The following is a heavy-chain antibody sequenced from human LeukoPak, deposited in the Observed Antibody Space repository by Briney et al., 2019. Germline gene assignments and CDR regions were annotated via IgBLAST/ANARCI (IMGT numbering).Heavy chain of an antibody. V-gene: IGHV4-34*01. Sequence: SETLSLTCAVYGGSFSVYYWSWIPQPPGKGREWIGENNHSGNTNYNPSLKSRVTPYVGTSKKHFFLVPDLVTAAETAVYYCARGRYRVVGSSRRYKAFDIWGQGTMVTVSS. J-gene: IGHJ3*02. D-gene: IGHD1-26*01. CDR2: NNHSGNT. CDR3: ARGRYRVVGSSRRYKAFDI. CDR1: GGSFSVYY.